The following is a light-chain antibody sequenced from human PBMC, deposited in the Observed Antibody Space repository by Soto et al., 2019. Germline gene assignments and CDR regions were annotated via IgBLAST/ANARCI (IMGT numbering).Light chain of an antibody. V-gene: IGKV1-5*03. CDR2: KAS. Sequence: DIQMTQSPSTLSASVGDRVTITCRASQSISSWLAWYQQKPGKAPKLLIYKASSLESGVPSRFSGSGSGTEFTLTISSMQPDDFATYYCQQYSRVYTFGQGTKLDIK. J-gene: IGKJ2*01. CDR3: QQYSRVYT. CDR1: QSISSW.